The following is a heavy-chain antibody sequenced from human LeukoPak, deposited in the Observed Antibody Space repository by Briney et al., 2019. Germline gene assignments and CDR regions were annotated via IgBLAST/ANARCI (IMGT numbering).Heavy chain of an antibody. V-gene: IGHV1-2*02. D-gene: IGHD3-10*01. CDR2: INPNSGGT. Sequence: ASVKVSCKASGYTFTGYYMHWVRQAPGQGLEWMGWINPNSGGTNYAQKFQGRVTMTRDKSIRTAYMELSRLTSDDTAVYYCARNVWFGESADAFDIWGQGTMVTVSS. J-gene: IGHJ3*02. CDR1: GYTFTGYY. CDR3: ARNVWFGESADAFDI.